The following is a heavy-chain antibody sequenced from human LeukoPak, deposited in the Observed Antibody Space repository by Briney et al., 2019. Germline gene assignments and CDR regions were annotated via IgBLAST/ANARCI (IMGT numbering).Heavy chain of an antibody. CDR2: IYTSGST. CDR1: GGSISSYY. CDR3: ARGWQWLFYFDY. D-gene: IGHD6-19*01. Sequence: PSETLSLTRTVSGGSISSYYWSWIRQPAGRGLEWIGRIYTSGSTNYNPSLKSRVTMSVDTSKNQFSLKLSSVTAADTAVYYCARGWQWLFYFDYWGQGTLVTVSS. V-gene: IGHV4-4*07. J-gene: IGHJ4*02.